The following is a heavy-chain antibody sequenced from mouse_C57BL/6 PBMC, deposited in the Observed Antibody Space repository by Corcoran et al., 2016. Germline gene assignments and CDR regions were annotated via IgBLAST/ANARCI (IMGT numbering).Heavy chain of an antibody. CDR2: IDPEDGET. CDR3: ASYYAMDY. J-gene: IGHJ4*01. V-gene: IGHV14-2*01. CDR1: GFNIKDYY. Sequence: EVQLQQSGAELVKPGASVKLSCTASGFNIKDYYMHWVKQRTEQGLEWIGRIDPEDGETKDAPKFQGKATITADTSSNTAYLQLSSLTSEDTAVYYCASYYAMDYWGQGTSVTVSS.